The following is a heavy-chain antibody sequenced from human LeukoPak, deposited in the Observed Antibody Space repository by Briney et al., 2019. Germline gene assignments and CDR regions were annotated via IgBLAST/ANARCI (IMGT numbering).Heavy chain of an antibody. CDR1: GGTFSNHA. D-gene: IGHD3-22*01. CDR2: FMPIFGTA. V-gene: IGHV1-69*05. CDR3: ARGGSYTSSGYYY. Sequence: SVKVSCKASGGTFSNHAISWVRQAPGQGLEWMGRFMPIFGTANHAQKFQGRVTITTDESTTTAYMELSSLKSEDTAVYYCARGGSYTSSGYYYWGQGTLVTVSS. J-gene: IGHJ4*02.